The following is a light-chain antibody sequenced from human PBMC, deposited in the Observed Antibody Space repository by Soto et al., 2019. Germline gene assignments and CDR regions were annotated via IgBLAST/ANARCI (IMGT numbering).Light chain of an antibody. CDR1: QRVSTY. CDR2: AAS. J-gene: IGKJ5*01. CDR3: QQANTFPLT. Sequence: DIQMTQSPSSLSASVGDRVTITCRASQRVSTYLNWYQQKPEKAPKLLIYAASSLQSGVPSRFSGSGSGTHFTLTISSLQPEDFATYYCQQANTFPLTFGQGTRLDIK. V-gene: IGKV1-39*01.